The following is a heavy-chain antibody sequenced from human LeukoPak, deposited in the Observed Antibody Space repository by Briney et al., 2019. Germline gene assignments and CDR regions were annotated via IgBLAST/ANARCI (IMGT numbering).Heavy chain of an antibody. D-gene: IGHD3-22*01. J-gene: IGHJ4*02. CDR2: INHSGST. CDR3: ARSYYYDSSGYYYPFDY. V-gene: IGHV4-34*01. CDR1: GGSFSGYY. Sequence: PSETLSLTCAVYGGSFSGYYWSWIRQPPGKGLEWIGEINHSGSTNYNPSLKSRVTISVDTSKNQFSPKLSSVTAADTAVYYCARSYYYDSSGYYYPFDYWGQGTLVTVSS.